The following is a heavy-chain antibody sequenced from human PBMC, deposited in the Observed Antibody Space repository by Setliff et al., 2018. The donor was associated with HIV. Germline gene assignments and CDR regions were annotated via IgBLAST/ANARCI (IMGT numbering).Heavy chain of an antibody. V-gene: IGHV4-4*02. CDR3: ARHDTEYSSYPIDY. Sequence: SETLSLTCAVSGGSISSSNWWSWVRQPPGKGLEWIGEIYYGGSTYYNPSLKSRVTISVDTSKNQFSLKLSSVTAADTAVYYCARHDTEYSSYPIDYWGQGNLVTVSS. CDR1: GGSISSSNW. CDR2: IYYGGST. D-gene: IGHD6-6*01. J-gene: IGHJ4*02.